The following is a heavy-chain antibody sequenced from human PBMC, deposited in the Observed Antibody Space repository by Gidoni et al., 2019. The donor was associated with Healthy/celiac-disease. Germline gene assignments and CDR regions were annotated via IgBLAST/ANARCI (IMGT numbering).Heavy chain of an antibody. CDR2: ISGSGGST. D-gene: IGHD1-26*01. Sequence: EVQLLESGGGLVQPGGSLRLSCAASGFTLSSYAMSWVRQAPGKGLEWVSAISGSGGSTYYADSVKGRFTISRDNSKNTLYLQMNSLRAEDTAVYYCAKGRGWGSGSYYLDYWGQGTLVTVSS. V-gene: IGHV3-23*01. CDR1: GFTLSSYA. J-gene: IGHJ4*02. CDR3: AKGRGWGSGSYYLDY.